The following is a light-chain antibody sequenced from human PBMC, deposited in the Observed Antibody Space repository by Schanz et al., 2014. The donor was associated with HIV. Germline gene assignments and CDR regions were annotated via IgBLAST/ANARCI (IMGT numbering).Light chain of an antibody. CDR1: QGISSY. V-gene: IGKV1-8*01. Sequence: AIRITQSPSSLSASTGDRVTITCRASQGISSYLAWYQQKPGKAPKLLIYAASSLQSGVPSRFSGSGSGTDFTLTISSLQPEDFATYYCQQSYSTPTFGGGTKVEIK. CDR3: QQSYSTPT. J-gene: IGKJ4*01. CDR2: AAS.